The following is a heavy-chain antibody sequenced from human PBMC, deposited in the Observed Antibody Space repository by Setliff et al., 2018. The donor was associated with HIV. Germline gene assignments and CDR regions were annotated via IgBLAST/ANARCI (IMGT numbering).Heavy chain of an antibody. CDR3: SRGNYDTSDYYTNFYYYYMDV. Sequence: SETLSLTCTVSGDPISTYYWSWVRKPPGKGLEWIGYVYYSGSTSYSPSLRGRVTMSVDPSKNQFSLKLNSVTAADTAIYYCSRGNYDTSDYYTNFYYYYMDVWGKGTAVTVSS. J-gene: IGHJ6*03. V-gene: IGHV4-59*01. CDR1: GDPISTYY. D-gene: IGHD3-22*01. CDR2: VYYSGST.